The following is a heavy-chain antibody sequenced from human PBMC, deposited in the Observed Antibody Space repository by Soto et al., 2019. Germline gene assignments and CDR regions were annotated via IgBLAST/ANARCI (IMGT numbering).Heavy chain of an antibody. Sequence: EVQLVESGGGLVQPGGSLRLSCAASGFTVSSNYMSWVRQAPGKGLEWVSVIYSGGSTYYADSVKGRFTISRHNSKNTLYLQMNSLRAEDTAVYYCARGTDNWNEVVPSDYWGQGNLVTVSS. CDR2: IYSGGST. CDR3: ARGTDNWNEVVPSDY. J-gene: IGHJ4*02. CDR1: GFTVSSNY. D-gene: IGHD1-20*01. V-gene: IGHV3-53*04.